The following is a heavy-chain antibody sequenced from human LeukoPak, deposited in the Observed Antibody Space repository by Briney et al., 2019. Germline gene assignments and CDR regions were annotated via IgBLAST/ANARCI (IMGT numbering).Heavy chain of an antibody. CDR3: ARGTVYFWADY. CDR2: INERGGT. CDR1: VGSFSGHY. V-gene: IGHV4-34*01. Sequence: PSETLSLTCAVYVGSFSGHYWSWIRQPPEKGLEWIGEINERGGTRYNPSLQSRVTMSVDTSKNQFSLNLDSVTAADTAVYYCARGTVYFWADYWGQGILVTVSS. J-gene: IGHJ4*02. D-gene: IGHD3-16*01.